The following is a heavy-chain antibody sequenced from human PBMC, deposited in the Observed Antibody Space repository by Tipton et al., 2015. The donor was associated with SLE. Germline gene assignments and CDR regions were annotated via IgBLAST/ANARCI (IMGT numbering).Heavy chain of an antibody. CDR3: ARGGYCSGGSCYPEYFHH. CDR2: INHSGST. CDR1: GGSIRSSSFY. Sequence: TLSLTCSVSGGSIRSSSFYWGWIRQPPGKGLEWIGEINHSGSTYYNPSLKSRVTISVDTSKKQFSLKLSSVTAADTAVYYCARGGYCSGGSCYPEYFHHWGQGTLVTVSS. J-gene: IGHJ1*01. V-gene: IGHV4-39*07. D-gene: IGHD2-15*01.